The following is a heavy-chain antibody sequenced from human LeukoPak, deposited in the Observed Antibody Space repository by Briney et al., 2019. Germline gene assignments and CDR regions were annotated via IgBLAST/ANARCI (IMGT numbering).Heavy chain of an antibody. D-gene: IGHD3-9*01. CDR3: ARGQVDWADAFDI. CDR2: IWYDGSNK. J-gene: IGHJ3*02. Sequence: PGRSLRLPCAASGFTFSSYGMHWVRQAPGKGLEWVAVIWYDGSNKYYADSVKGRFTISRDNSKNTLYLQMNSLRAEDTAVYYCARGQVDWADAFDIWGQGTMVTVSS. V-gene: IGHV3-33*01. CDR1: GFTFSSYG.